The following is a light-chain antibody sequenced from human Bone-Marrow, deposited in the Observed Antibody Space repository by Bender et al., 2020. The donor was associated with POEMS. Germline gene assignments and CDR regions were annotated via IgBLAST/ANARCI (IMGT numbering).Light chain of an antibody. V-gene: IGLV2-23*02. CDR3: CSCATAWV. J-gene: IGLJ3*02. CDR2: DVS. CDR1: SSDVGSYNH. Sequence: QPALTQPASVSGSPGQSITISCTGTSSDVGSYNHVSWYQQHPDKAPKLMIFDVSPRPSRVPCRFSSSKSITTPTLSVPGLQAEDEAYYYCCSCATAWVFGGGTKLTVL.